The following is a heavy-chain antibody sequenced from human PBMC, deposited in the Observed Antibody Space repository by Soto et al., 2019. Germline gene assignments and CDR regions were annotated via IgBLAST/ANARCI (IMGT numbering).Heavy chain of an antibody. Sequence: QVQLQESGPGLVKSSETLSLTCTVSGDSMSTYYWNWIRQPPGKGLEWIGYVHSSGSTNYNPSLKSRVTISLDTSKNQFSLQLTSVTAADTAVYYCARGGGWSPDLWGQGTLVTVST. CDR3: ARGGGWSPDL. V-gene: IGHV4-59*01. CDR1: GDSMSTYY. CDR2: VHSSGST. J-gene: IGHJ5*02. D-gene: IGHD2-15*01.